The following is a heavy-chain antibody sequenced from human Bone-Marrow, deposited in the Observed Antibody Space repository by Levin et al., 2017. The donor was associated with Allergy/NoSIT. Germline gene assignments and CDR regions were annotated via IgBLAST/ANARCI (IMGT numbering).Heavy chain of an antibody. J-gene: IGHJ3*02. V-gene: IGHV3-7*04. CDR3: SRDPAFAAYDI. CDR2: IQPNGGDK. CDR1: GFTFSSYW. D-gene: IGHD3-3*02. Sequence: GGSLRLSCAASGFTFSSYWMTWVRLLPGKGLEWVANIQPNGGDKYYLDSVKGRFTISRDNAKNSLYLQMNSLRAEDTAIYYCSRDPAFAAYDIWGQGTMVIVSS.